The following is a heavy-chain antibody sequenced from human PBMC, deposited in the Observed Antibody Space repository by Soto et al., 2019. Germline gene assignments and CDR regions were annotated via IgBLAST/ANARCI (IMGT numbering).Heavy chain of an antibody. CDR3: ARDILSGGAYPDS. CDR1: GFTFSTYT. D-gene: IGHD3-10*01. V-gene: IGHV3-21*01. J-gene: IGHJ5*01. CDR2: ISSGSSYI. Sequence: GGSLRLSCAASGFTFSTYTMNWVRQAPGKGLEWISSISSGSSYIYYAGSVKGRFTISRDNAKNSLFLQMNSLRADDTTVYYCARDILSGGAYPDSWGQGTKVTVSS.